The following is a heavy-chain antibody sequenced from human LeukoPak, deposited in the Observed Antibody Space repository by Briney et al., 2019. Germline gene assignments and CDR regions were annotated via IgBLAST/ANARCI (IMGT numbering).Heavy chain of an antibody. D-gene: IGHD3-10*01. Sequence: SQTLSLTWTVSGGSISSGGYYWSWIRQPPGKGLEWIGYIYYSGSTYYNTSLKSRVTISVDTSKNQFSLKLSSVTAADTAVYYCARVIIEKAFDIWGQGTMVTVSS. CDR2: IYYSGST. CDR1: GGSISSGGYY. CDR3: ARVIIEKAFDI. V-gene: IGHV4-30-4*08. J-gene: IGHJ3*02.